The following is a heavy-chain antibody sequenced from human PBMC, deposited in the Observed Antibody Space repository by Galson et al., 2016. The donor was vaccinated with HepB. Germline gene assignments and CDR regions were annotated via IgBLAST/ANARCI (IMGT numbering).Heavy chain of an antibody. CDR1: GFPFTTSA. V-gene: IGHV3-23*01. J-gene: IGHJ3*02. Sequence: SLRLSCAASGFPFTTSALNWVRQAPGKGLQWVSFISGSGTTTFYTDSVKGRFTISRDNSKNMLYLQMDSLRAEDPAVYSCAKPRRYNHDALHIWGRGTMVTVS. CDR3: AKPRRYNHDALHI. CDR2: ISGSGTTT. D-gene: IGHD5-18*01.